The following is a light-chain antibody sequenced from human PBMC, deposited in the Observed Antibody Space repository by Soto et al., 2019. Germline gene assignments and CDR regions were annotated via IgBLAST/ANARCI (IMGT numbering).Light chain of an antibody. CDR1: QSVSSSY. V-gene: IGKV3D-20*02. J-gene: IGKJ4*01. CDR2: DAS. Sequence: EIVLTQSPATLSVSPGEGATLSCGASQSVSSSYLAWCQQKPGLAPRLLIYDASNRATGIPARFSGSGSGTDFTLTISSLQPEDFAVYYCHQRSNWPPTFGGGTKVDIK. CDR3: HQRSNWPPT.